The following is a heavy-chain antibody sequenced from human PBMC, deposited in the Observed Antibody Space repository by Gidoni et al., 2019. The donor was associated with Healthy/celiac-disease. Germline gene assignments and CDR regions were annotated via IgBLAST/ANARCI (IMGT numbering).Heavy chain of an antibody. Sequence: EVQLVESGGGLVRPGGSLQLPCAASGFTFSSYSMNWVRQAPGKGLEWVSSISSSSSYIYYADSVKGRFTISRDNAKNSLYLQMNSLRAEDTAVYYCASYQPLAVWGQGTLVTVSS. J-gene: IGHJ4*02. CDR2: ISSSSSYI. CDR1: GFTFSSYS. V-gene: IGHV3-21*01. CDR3: ASYQPLAV. D-gene: IGHD2-2*01.